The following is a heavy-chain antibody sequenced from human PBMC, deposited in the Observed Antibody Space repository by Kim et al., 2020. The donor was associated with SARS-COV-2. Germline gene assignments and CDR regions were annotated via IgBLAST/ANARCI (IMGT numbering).Heavy chain of an antibody. CDR2: IWYDGSNK. CDR3: ARDGGYSYGPLYYFDY. CDR1: GFTFSSYG. J-gene: IGHJ4*02. D-gene: IGHD5-18*01. Sequence: GGSLRLSCAASGFTFSSYGMHWVRQAPGKGLEWVAVIWYDGSNKYYADSVKGRFTISRDNSKNTLYLQMNSLRAEDTAVYYCARDGGYSYGPLYYFDYWGQGTLVTVSS. V-gene: IGHV3-33*08.